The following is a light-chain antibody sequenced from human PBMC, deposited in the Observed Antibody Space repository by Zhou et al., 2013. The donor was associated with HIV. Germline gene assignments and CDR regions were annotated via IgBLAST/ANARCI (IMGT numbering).Light chain of an antibody. J-gene: IGKJ1*01. CDR1: QSISSW. CDR2: KAS. Sequence: DIQMTQSPSTLSASVGDRVTITCRASQSISSWLAWYQQKPGKVPQLLIYKASSLETGVPSRFSGSGSGTEFTLTISSLQPDDFATYYCQQYNSYSWTFGQGTKVEIK. V-gene: IGKV1-5*03. CDR3: QQYNSYSWT.